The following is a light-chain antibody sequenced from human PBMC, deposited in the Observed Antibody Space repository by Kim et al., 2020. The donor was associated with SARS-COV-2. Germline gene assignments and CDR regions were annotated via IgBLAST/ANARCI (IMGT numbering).Light chain of an antibody. J-gene: IGKJ2*01. CDR1: QTVFHSTNNKNY. CDR2: WAS. Sequence: RSTIHCSSSQTVFHSTNNKNYLAWYQQKPGQPPKLLIYWASTRESGVPDRFSGSGSGTDFTLTISSLQAEDVAVYFCHQYATFPYTFGQGTKLEI. CDR3: HQYATFPYT. V-gene: IGKV4-1*01.